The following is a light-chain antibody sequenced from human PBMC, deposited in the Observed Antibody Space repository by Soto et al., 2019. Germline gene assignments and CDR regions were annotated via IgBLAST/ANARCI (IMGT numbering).Light chain of an antibody. CDR2: DVS. CDR1: SSDVGGYNY. V-gene: IGLV2-14*01. CDR3: SSYTSSSTLEGV. Sequence: LTQPGSVSGSPGQSITISCTGTSSDVGGYNYVSWYQQHPGKAPKLMIYDVSNRPSGVSNRFSGSKSGNTASLTISGLQAEDEADYYCSSYTSSSTLEGVFGTGTKVTVL. J-gene: IGLJ1*01.